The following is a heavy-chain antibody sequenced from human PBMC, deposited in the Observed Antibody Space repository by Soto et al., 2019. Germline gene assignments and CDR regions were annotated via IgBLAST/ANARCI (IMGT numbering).Heavy chain of an antibody. J-gene: IGHJ4*02. CDR2: IVVGSGNT. CDR1: GFTFTSSA. Sequence: ASVKVSCKASGFTFTSSAMQWVRQARGQRLEWIGWIVVGSGNTNYAQKFQERVTITRDMSTSTAYMELSSLRSEDTAVYYCAADSRGSSSFDYWGQGTLVTVSS. D-gene: IGHD6-6*01. CDR3: AADSRGSSSFDY. V-gene: IGHV1-58*02.